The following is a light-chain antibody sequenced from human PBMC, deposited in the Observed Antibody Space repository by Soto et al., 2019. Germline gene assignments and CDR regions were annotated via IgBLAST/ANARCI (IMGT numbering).Light chain of an antibody. CDR3: CSYGGSRAV. CDR2: EVS. V-gene: IGLV2-14*01. CDR1: SSDVGGYNY. J-gene: IGLJ7*01. Sequence: HSALTQPASVSGSPGQSITISCTGTSSDVGGYNYVSWYQQHPGKAPKLMIFEVSNRPSGVSNRFSGSKSGNTASLTISGLQAEDEADYYCCSYGGSRAVFGGGTQLTVL.